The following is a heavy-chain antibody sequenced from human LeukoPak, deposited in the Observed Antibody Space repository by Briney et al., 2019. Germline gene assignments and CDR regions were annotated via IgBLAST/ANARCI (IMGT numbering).Heavy chain of an antibody. D-gene: IGHD3-16*01. CDR1: GFTFSSYE. CDR2: ISSSGSTI. Sequence: GGSLRLSCAASGFTFSSYEMNWVRQAPGKGLEWVSYISSSGSTIYYADSVKGRFTISRDNAKNSLYLQMNSLRAEDTAVYYCARLRQGGYFDYWGQGTLVTVSS. V-gene: IGHV3-48*03. CDR3: ARLRQGGYFDY. J-gene: IGHJ4*02.